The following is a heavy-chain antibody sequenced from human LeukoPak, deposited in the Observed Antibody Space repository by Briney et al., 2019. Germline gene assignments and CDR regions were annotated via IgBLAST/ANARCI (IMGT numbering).Heavy chain of an antibody. V-gene: IGHV1-18*01. CDR3: ARDPHPDTAMVYHFYYYGMDV. J-gene: IGHJ6*02. CDR1: GYTFTSYG. D-gene: IGHD5-18*01. Sequence: ASVKVSCKASGYTFTSYGISRVRQAPGQGLEWMGWISAYNGNTNYAQKLQGRVTMTTDTSTSTAYMELRSLRSDDTAVYYCARDPHPDTAMVYHFYYYGMDVWGQGTTVTVSS. CDR2: ISAYNGNT.